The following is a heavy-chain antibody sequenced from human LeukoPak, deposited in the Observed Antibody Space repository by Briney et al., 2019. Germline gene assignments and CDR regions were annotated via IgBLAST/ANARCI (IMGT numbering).Heavy chain of an antibody. V-gene: IGHV1-69*13. CDR2: IIPIFGTA. D-gene: IGHD2-2*01. J-gene: IGHJ6*02. Sequence: SVKVSCKASGGTFSSYAISWVRQAPGQGLEWMGGIIPIFGTANYAQKFQGRVTITADESTSTAYMELSSLRSEDTAVYCCARLLIVVDTGGNYYYGMDVWGQGTTVTVSS. CDR1: GGTFSSYA. CDR3: ARLLIVVDTGGNYYYGMDV.